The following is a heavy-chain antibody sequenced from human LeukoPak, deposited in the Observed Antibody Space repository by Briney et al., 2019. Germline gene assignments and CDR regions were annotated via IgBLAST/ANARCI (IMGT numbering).Heavy chain of an antibody. D-gene: IGHD2-8*02. CDR1: GYTFTGYY. CDR3: ARDRGVWAYDY. J-gene: IGHJ4*02. V-gene: IGHV1-2*06. CDR2: INPNSGGT. Sequence: ASVKVSCKASGYTFTGYYMHWVRQAPGQGVEWMGRINPNSGGTNYAQKFQGRVTMTRDTSISTAYMGLSRLRSDDTAVYYCARDRGVWAYDYWGQGTLVTVSS.